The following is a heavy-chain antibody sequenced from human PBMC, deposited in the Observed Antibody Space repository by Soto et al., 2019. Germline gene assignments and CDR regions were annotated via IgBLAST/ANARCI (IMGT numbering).Heavy chain of an antibody. D-gene: IGHD3-9*01. CDR3: ARGSRYSEAY. CDR1: GFNFRGYY. Sequence: QVHLVESRGGLVEPGGALRLSCAAAGFNFRGYYMSWIRQAPGKGLEWISYISSGSSTIYYADSVKGRFTISRDNAKNSLYLQMNSLRAEDTAVYHCARGSRYSEAYCGQGALVTVSS. J-gene: IGHJ4*02. V-gene: IGHV3-11*01. CDR2: ISSGSSTI.